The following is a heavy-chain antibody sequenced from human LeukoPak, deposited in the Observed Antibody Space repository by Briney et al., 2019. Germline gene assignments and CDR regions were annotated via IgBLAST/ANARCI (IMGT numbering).Heavy chain of an antibody. V-gene: IGHV4-39*07. D-gene: IGHD5-18*01. J-gene: IGHJ4*02. CDR1: GGSISSSSYY. Sequence: SETLSLTCTVFGGSISSSSYYWGWIRQPPGKGLEWIGEINHSGSTNYNPSLKSRVTISVDTSKNQFSLKLSSVTAADTAVYYCARDSRIQLWALDSWGQGTLVIVSS. CDR3: ARDSRIQLWALDS. CDR2: INHSGST.